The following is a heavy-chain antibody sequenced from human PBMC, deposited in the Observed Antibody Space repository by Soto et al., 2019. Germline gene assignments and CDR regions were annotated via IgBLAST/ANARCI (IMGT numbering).Heavy chain of an antibody. CDR2: ISGDGGST. CDR1: GFSFSSYA. CDR3: AIWYNWNYESFDY. V-gene: IGHV3-23*01. D-gene: IGHD1-7*01. Sequence: GGSLRLSCAASGFSFSSYAMSWVRQAPGKGLEWMSAISGDGGSTHYADSVKGRFTISRDNSKNTLYLQMNSLRAEDTAVYYCAIWYNWNYESFDYWGQGTLVTVSS. J-gene: IGHJ4*02.